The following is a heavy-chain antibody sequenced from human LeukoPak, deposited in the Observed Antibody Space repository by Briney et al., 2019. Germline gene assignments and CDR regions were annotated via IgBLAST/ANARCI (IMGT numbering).Heavy chain of an antibody. CDR1: GFTFSSYE. D-gene: IGHD6-6*01. Sequence: PGGSLRLSCEAFGFTFSSYEMNWVRQAPGKGLEWVSYISSSGSTIFNTDSVKGRFTISRDNSKNSLYLQMNSLRSEDTAVYYCARDMIISSYRWFDPWGQGTLVTVSS. CDR2: ISSSGSTI. CDR3: ARDMIISSYRWFDP. V-gene: IGHV3-48*03. J-gene: IGHJ5*02.